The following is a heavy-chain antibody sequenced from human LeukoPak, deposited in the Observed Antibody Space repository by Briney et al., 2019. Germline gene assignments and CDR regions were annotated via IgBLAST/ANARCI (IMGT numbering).Heavy chain of an antibody. CDR3: AKDGDYCGGDCYFGAFDI. D-gene: IGHD2-21*02. CDR1: GFTFSSYA. Sequence: GGSLRLSCAASGFTFSSYAMSWVRQAPGKGLEWVSTISGSGGSTGRTYYADAVKGPFTISRDNSTNTLFLRMNTLTADVTAVYYCAKDGDYCGGDCYFGAFDIWGQGTMITVSS. CDR2: ISGSGGSTGRT. V-gene: IGHV3-23*01. J-gene: IGHJ3*02.